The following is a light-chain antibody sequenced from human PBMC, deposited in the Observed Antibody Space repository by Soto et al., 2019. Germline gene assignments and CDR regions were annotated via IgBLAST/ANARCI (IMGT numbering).Light chain of an antibody. Sequence: QSALTQPRAVSGSPGQAVTVSCIGTSSDVGDYNSVSWYQQHPGKAPKLMIYDVSKRPSGVPDRFSGSKSGNTASLTISGLQAEDEADYYCCSYVGSYSYVFGIGTPLTVL. CDR2: DVS. CDR1: SSDVGDYNS. J-gene: IGLJ6*01. CDR3: CSYVGSYSYV. V-gene: IGLV2-11*01.